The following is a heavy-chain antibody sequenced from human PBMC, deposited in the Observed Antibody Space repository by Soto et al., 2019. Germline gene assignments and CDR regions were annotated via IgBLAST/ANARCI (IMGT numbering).Heavy chain of an antibody. CDR1: GIIFSSFA. CDR3: AVPRISRIRGEPPAY. V-gene: IGHV3-23*01. D-gene: IGHD3-10*01. J-gene: IGHJ4*02. CDR2: ITGSGGST. Sequence: GSLRLSCTASGIIFSSFAMSWVRQAPGKGLEWVSSITGSGGSTYYADSVKGRFTISRDNSENTLYLQMNSLRAEDTAIYYCAVPRISRIRGEPPAYWGQGTLVTVSS.